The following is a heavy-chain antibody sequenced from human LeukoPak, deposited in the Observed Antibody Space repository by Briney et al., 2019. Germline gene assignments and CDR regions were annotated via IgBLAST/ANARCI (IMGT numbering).Heavy chain of an antibody. CDR3: ASPGSGSYYPLGFDI. CDR2: INSDGSST. D-gene: IGHD1-26*01. V-gene: IGHV3-74*01. Sequence: GGSLRLSCAASGFTFSSYWMHWVPQAPGKGLVWVSRINSDGSSTSYADSAKGRFTISRDNAKNTLYLQMNSLRAEDTAVYYCASPGSGSYYPLGFDIWGQGTMVTVSS. CDR1: GFTFSSYW. J-gene: IGHJ3*02.